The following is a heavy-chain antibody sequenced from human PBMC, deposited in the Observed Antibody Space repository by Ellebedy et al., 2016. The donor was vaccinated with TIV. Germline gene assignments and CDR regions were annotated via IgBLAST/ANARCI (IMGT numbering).Heavy chain of an antibody. CDR1: GGTFSSYA. J-gene: IGHJ4*02. CDR2: IIPILGIA. V-gene: IGHV1-69*04. CDR3: ARDRVWGVVTAILTDY. Sequence: AASVKVSCKASGGTFSSYAISWVRQAPGQGLEWMGSIIPILGIANYAQKFQGRVTITADKSTSTAYMELSSLRSEDTAVYYCARDRVWGVVTAILTDYWGQGTLVTVSS. D-gene: IGHD2-21*02.